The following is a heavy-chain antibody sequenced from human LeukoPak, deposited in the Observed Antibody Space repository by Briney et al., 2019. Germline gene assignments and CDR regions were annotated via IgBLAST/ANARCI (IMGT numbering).Heavy chain of an antibody. D-gene: IGHD3-10*01. J-gene: IGHJ3*02. V-gene: IGHV4-61*08. CDR2: IYYSGST. Sequence: ASETLSLTCAVSGGSISSGGYSWSWIRQPPGKGLEWIGYIYYSGSTNYNPSLKSRVTISVDTSKNHFSLNLSSVTAADTAVYYCARSDGYGLVGIWGQGTMVTVSS. CDR3: ARSDGYGLVGI. CDR1: GGSISSGGYS.